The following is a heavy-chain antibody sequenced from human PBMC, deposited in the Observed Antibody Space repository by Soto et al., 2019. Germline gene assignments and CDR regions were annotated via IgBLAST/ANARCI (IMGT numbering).Heavy chain of an antibody. J-gene: IGHJ4*02. V-gene: IGHV1-46*03. CDR3: ARGKSPTPEIWQLGGPGDY. D-gene: IGHD6-6*01. CDR2: INPSGGST. Sequence: ASVKVSCKASGYTFTSYYMHWVRQAPGQGLEWMGIINPSGGSTSYAQKFQGRVTMTRDTSTSTVYMELSSLRSEDTAVYYCARGKSPTPEIWQLGGPGDYWGQGTLVTVSS. CDR1: GYTFTSYY.